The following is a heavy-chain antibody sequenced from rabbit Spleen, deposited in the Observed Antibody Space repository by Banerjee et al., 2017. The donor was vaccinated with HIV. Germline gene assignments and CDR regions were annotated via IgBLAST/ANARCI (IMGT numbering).Heavy chain of an antibody. J-gene: IGHJ4*01. V-gene: IGHV1S45*01. Sequence: QEQLVESGGGLVQPEGSLQLSCTASGFSFSDKAVMCWVRQAPGKGLEWMGCIWTGDGGAYYANWAKGRFTCSKTSSTTVTLQMTSLTVADTATYFCARGSAAMTMVITGYYLNLWGPGTLVTVS. D-gene: IGHD2-1*01. CDR1: GFSFSDKAV. CDR3: ARGSAAMTMVITGYYLNL. CDR2: IWTGDGGA.